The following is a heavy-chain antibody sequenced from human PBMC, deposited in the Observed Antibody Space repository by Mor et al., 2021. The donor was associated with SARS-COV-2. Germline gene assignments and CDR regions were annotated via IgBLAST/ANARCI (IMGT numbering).Heavy chain of an antibody. J-gene: IGHJ4*02. CDR3: ARDGVATGYFDY. V-gene: IGHV4-39*07. Sequence: SANTFYNPSLKGRVTISVDASKNQFSLKLSSVTAADTAVYYCARDGVATGYFDYWGQGALVTVSS. D-gene: IGHD5-12*01. CDR2: SANT.